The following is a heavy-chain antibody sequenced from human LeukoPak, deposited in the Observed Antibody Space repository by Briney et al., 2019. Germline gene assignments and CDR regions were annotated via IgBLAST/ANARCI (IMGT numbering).Heavy chain of an antibody. CDR1: GGSFSGYY. V-gene: IGHV4-34*01. D-gene: IGHD3-9*01. CDR2: INHSGST. J-gene: IGHJ5*02. Sequence: SETLSLTCAVYGGSFSGYYWSWIRQPPGKGLEWIGEINHSGSTNYDPSLKSRVTISVDTSKNQFSLKLSSVTAADTAVYYCARDQAHVLRYFQGFDPWGQGTLVTVSS. CDR3: ARDQAHVLRYFQGFDP.